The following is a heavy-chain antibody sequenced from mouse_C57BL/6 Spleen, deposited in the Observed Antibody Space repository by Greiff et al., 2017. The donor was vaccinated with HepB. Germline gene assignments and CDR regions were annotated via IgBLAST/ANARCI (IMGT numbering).Heavy chain of an antibody. J-gene: IGHJ3*01. CDR1: GFTFSDYG. D-gene: IGHD2-4*01. CDR3: ARGGPYDYDVAWFAY. CDR2: ISSGSSTI. Sequence: EVQVVESGGGLVKPGGSLKLSCAASGFTFSDYGMHWVRQAPEKGLEWVAYISSGSSTIYYADTVKGRFTISRDNAKNTLFLQMTSLRSEDTAMYYCARGGPYDYDVAWFAYWGQGTLVTVSA. V-gene: IGHV5-17*01.